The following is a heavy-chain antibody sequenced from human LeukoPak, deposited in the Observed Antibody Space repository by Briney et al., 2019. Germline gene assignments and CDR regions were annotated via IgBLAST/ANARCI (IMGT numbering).Heavy chain of an antibody. CDR2: ISWNSGSI. Sequence: PGGSLRLSCAASGFTFDDYAMHWVRQAPGKGLEWVSGISWNSGSIGYADSVKGRFTISRDNAKNSLYLQMNSLRAEDTALYYCAKGPGYYDFWSGLPCYFDYWGQGTLVTVSS. V-gene: IGHV3-9*01. CDR1: GFTFDDYA. CDR3: AKGPGYYDFWSGLPCYFDY. J-gene: IGHJ4*02. D-gene: IGHD3-3*01.